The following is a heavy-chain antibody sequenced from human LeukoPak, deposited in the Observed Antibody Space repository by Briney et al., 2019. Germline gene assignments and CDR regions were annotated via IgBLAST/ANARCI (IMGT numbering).Heavy chain of an antibody. Sequence: GGSLRLSCAASGFTSSSYGMSWVRQAPGKGLEWVSNINHNGSKTYYVDSVRGRFTISRDNAKNSLYLQMNSLRAEDTAVYYCARDEGSFDYWGQGTLVTVSS. CDR2: INHNGSKT. CDR1: GFTSSSYG. CDR3: ARDEGSFDY. D-gene: IGHD2-15*01. J-gene: IGHJ4*02. V-gene: IGHV3-7*01.